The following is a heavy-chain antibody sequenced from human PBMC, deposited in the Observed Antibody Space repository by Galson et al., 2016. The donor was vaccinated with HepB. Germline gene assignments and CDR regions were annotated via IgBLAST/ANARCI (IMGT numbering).Heavy chain of an antibody. Sequence: SGAEVKKPGESLQISCKGSGYSFTNYWIGWVRQMPGKGLEWMGIIYPGDSDTRYSPSFQGQVTISVDKSIGTAYLQWSGLKASDTAMYYLARTWTNSDTGGYHVDYWGQGTLVTVSS. V-gene: IGHV5-51*01. D-gene: IGHD3-22*01. CDR3: ARTWTNSDTGGYHVDY. J-gene: IGHJ4*02. CDR2: IYPGDSDT. CDR1: GYSFTNYW.